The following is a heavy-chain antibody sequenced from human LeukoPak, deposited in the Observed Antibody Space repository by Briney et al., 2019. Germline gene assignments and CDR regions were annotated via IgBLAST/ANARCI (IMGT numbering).Heavy chain of an antibody. J-gene: IGHJ4*02. V-gene: IGHV3-23*01. D-gene: IGHD4-17*01. CDR3: AKDSGDYQPHYFDY. CDR1: GFTFSSYA. CDR2: ISASGGST. Sequence: PGGSLRLSCAASGFTFSSYAMSWVRQAPGKGLDWVSAISASGGSTYYADSVKGRFTISRDNSKNTLYLQMNSLRAEDTAVYYCAKDSGDYQPHYFDYWGQGTLVTVSS.